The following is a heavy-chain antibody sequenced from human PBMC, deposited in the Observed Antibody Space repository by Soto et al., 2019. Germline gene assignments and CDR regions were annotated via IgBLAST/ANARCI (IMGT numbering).Heavy chain of an antibody. CDR3: DYNAFDM. D-gene: IGHD4-4*01. CDR2: ISSTGGST. V-gene: IGHV3-23*01. Sequence: GGSLRLSCAASGFTFSNYAMSWVRQAPGKGLEWVSTISSTGGSTFYADSVKGRFTISRDNSKNTLYLEMNSLRAEDTALYYGDYNAFDMWGHGTMVTVSS. CDR1: GFTFSNYA. J-gene: IGHJ3*02.